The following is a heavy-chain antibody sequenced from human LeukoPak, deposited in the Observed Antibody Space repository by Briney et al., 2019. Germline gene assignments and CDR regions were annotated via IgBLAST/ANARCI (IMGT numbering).Heavy chain of an antibody. V-gene: IGHV4-39*07. J-gene: IGHJ5*02. CDR3: ARDVSGWPYNWFDP. D-gene: IGHD6-19*01. CDR2: IYYGGST. Sequence: SETLSLTCTVSGGSLSRSSYYWGWIRQPPGKGLVWMGGIYYGGSTYYNPSLKSRVTISVNTSKTQFSLNLNSVTAADTAVYYCARDVSGWPYNWFDPWGQGTLVTVSS. CDR1: GGSLSRSSYY.